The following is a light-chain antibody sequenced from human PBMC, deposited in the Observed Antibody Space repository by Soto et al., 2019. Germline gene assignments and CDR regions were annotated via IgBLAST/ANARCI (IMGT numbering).Light chain of an antibody. J-gene: IGKJ4*01. CDR1: QNIRTW. Sequence: DIQMTQSPSTLSASVGDRVTITCRASQNIRTWLAWYQQKPGKAPELLIYSASGLESGVPSRFSGSGFRTEFTLTISSLQPDDFATYYCQEYNGNSGLTFGGGTKVEIK. V-gene: IGKV1-5*03. CDR3: QEYNGNSGLT. CDR2: SAS.